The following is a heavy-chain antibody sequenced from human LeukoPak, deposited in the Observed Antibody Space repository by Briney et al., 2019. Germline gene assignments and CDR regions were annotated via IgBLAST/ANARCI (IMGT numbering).Heavy chain of an antibody. D-gene: IGHD3-22*01. J-gene: IGHJ6*03. CDR1: GGTFSSYA. V-gene: IGHV1-69*05. CDR2: IIPIFGTA. CDR3: AREAPSGSYYDSSGYSGYYYYMDV. Sequence: ASVKVSCKASGGTFSSYAISWVRQAPGQGLEWMGGIIPIFGTANYAQKFQGRVTITTDESTSTAYMELSSLRSEDTAVYYCAREAPSGSYYDSSGYSGYYYYMDVWGKGTTATVSS.